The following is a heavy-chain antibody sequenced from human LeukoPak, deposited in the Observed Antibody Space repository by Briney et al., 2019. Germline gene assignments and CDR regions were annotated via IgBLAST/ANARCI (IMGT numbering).Heavy chain of an antibody. D-gene: IGHD6-19*01. V-gene: IGHV1-18*01. CDR3: ARMMSIPVAGHRPLFDY. CDR2: ISAYNGNT. Sequence: ASVKVSCKASGYTFTSYGINWVRQAPGQGLEWMGGISAYNGNTNYAQKLQDRVTMTTDTATSTAYMALRSLRSDDTAVYYCARMMSIPVAGHRPLFDYWGQGTLVTVSS. CDR1: GYTFTSYG. J-gene: IGHJ4*02.